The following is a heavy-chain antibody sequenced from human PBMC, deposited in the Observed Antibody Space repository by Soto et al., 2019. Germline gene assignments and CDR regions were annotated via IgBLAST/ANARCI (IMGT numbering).Heavy chain of an antibody. J-gene: IGHJ4*02. CDR2: ISGSGGST. CDR1: GFTFSNYA. D-gene: IGHD3-10*01. Sequence: GGSLRLSCAASGFTFSNYAVTWVRQAPGKGLEWVSDISGSGGSTYYADSVKGRFTISRDNSKNTLYLQMNSLRAEDTAVYYCAKVYYYGSGSYYLDYWGQGTLVTVSS. CDR3: AKVYYYGSGSYYLDY. V-gene: IGHV3-23*01.